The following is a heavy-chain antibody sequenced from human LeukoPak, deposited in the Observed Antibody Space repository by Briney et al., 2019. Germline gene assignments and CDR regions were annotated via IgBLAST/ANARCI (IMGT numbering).Heavy chain of an antibody. Sequence: ASVKVSCKASGGTFSSYAISWVRQAPGQGLEWMGGIIPIFGTANYAQKFQGRVTITADESTSTAYMELSSLRSEDTAVYYCAREPHLGYCSGTSCPSGSWFDPWGQGTLVTVSS. CDR1: GGTFSSYA. CDR2: IIPIFGTA. CDR3: AREPHLGYCSGTSCPSGSWFDP. J-gene: IGHJ5*02. V-gene: IGHV1-69*13. D-gene: IGHD2-2*01.